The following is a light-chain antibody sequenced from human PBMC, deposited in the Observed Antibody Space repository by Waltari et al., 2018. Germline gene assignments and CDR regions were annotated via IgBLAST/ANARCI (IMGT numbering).Light chain of an antibody. CDR3: CSYAGSYVV. CDR2: DVS. CDR1: SSDVGGYQY. Sequence: QSALTQPRSVSGSPGQSVTISCTGTSSDVGGYQYVSWYQQHPGKAPKLMIYDVSKRPSGVPDRFSGSKSGNTASLTISGLQAEDEADYYCCSYAGSYVVFGGGTKLTVL. V-gene: IGLV2-11*01. J-gene: IGLJ2*01.